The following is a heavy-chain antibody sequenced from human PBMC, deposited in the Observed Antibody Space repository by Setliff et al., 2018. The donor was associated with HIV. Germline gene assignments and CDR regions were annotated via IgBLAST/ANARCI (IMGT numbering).Heavy chain of an antibody. D-gene: IGHD3-22*01. CDR1: GFTFTSSA. CDR2: IVVGSGNT. J-gene: IGHJ6*02. V-gene: IGHV1-58*02. Sequence: SVKVSCKASGFTFTSSAMQWVRQARGQRLEWIGWIVVGSGNTNYAQKFQERVTITRDMSTSTAYMELSSLRSEDTAVYYCARAIGDYYYSSGYYPHTDYYYGMGVWGQGTTVTVSS. CDR3: ARAIGDYYYSSGYYPHTDYYYGMGV.